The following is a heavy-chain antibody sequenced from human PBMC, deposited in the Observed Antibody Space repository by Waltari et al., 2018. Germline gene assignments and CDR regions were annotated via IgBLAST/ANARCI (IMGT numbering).Heavy chain of an antibody. D-gene: IGHD6-25*01. CDR3: ARDGQDGFNFDY. Sequence: QAQVVESGGAVVQPGRSLRPSWAASAFTSSNNAMHWVRQAPGKVLEWVAYIWYDGSNKYYGDSVKGRFTISRDNSKKTVYLQMNSLRAEDTAVYYCARDGQDGFNFDYWGQGTLVTVSS. CDR1: AFTSSNNA. J-gene: IGHJ4*02. CDR2: IWYDGSNK. V-gene: IGHV3-33*08.